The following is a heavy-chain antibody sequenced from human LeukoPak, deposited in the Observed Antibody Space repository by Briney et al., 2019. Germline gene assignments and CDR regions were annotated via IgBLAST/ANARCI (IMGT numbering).Heavy chain of an antibody. J-gene: IGHJ4*02. CDR1: GGSISSYY. CDR2: IYYSGST. V-gene: IGHV4-59*01. Sequence: SETLSLTCTVSGGSISSYYWSWIRQPPGKGLEWIGYIYYSGSTNYNPSLKSRVTISVDTSKNQFSLKLSSVTAADTAVYYCARVLGSNPDQPKYYFDYWGQGTLVTVSS. D-gene: IGHD4-11*01. CDR3: ARVLGSNPDQPKYYFDY.